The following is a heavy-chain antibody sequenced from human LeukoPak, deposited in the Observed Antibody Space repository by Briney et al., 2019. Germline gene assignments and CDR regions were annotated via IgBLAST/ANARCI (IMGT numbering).Heavy chain of an antibody. Sequence: GGSLRLSCAASGFTFSSYGMHWVRQAPGKGLEWVAFIRYDGSNKYYADSVKGRFTISRDNSKNTLYLQMNSLRAEDTAVYYCANPFKYYYGSGSKRPFDYWGQGTLVTVSS. CDR3: ANPFKYYYGSGSKRPFDY. CDR2: IRYDGSNK. CDR1: GFTFSSYG. V-gene: IGHV3-30*02. J-gene: IGHJ4*02. D-gene: IGHD3-10*01.